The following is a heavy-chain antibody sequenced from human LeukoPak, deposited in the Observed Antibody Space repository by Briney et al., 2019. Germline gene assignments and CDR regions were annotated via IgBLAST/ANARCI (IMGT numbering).Heavy chain of an antibody. J-gene: IGHJ4*02. CDR2: ISGSGGST. V-gene: IGHV3-23*01. CDR1: GFTFSSYA. Sequence: GGSLRLSCAASGFTFSSYAMSWVSQAPGKGLEWVSAISGSGGSTYYADSVKGRFTISRDNSKNTLYLQMNSLRAEDTAVYYCAKDGGYSSSWYGYKVDYWGQETLVTVSS. D-gene: IGHD6-13*01. CDR3: AKDGGYSSSWYGYKVDY.